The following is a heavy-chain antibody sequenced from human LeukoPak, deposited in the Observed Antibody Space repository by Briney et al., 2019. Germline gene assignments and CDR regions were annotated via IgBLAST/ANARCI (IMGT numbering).Heavy chain of an antibody. V-gene: IGHV3-69-1*01. CDR1: GFNFKDYD. CDR3: ARDKGYSGYEASGQYTRQGAFDI. CDR2: ISASGVST. D-gene: IGHD5-12*01. Sequence: PGGSLRLSCAASGFNFKDYDMTWVRQAPGKGLEWVASISASGVSTNYADSVRGRFTISRDNAKNSLYLQMNSLRAEDTAVYYCARDKGYSGYEASGQYTRQGAFDIWGQGTMVTVSS. J-gene: IGHJ3*02.